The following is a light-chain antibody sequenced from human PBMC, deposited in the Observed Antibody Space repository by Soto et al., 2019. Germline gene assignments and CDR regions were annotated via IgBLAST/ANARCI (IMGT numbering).Light chain of an antibody. J-gene: IGLJ2*01. V-gene: IGLV6-57*04. CDR3: QSYDSSSPVV. Sequence: NFMLTQPHSVSESPGKTVTISCTRSSGSIASSSVQWYQQRPGSAPTTVIYEDNQRPSGVPDRFSGSIDTSSNSASLTISGLKTEDEADYYCQSYDSSSPVVFGGVTKLTVL. CDR1: SGSIASSS. CDR2: EDN.